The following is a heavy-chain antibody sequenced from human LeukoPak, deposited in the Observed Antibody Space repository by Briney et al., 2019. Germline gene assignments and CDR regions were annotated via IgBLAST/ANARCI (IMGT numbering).Heavy chain of an antibody. V-gene: IGHV3-23*01. CDR3: ARLGAVAGNKGYYYYYYMDV. CDR1: GFTFSSYG. CDR2: ISGNSGST. D-gene: IGHD6-19*01. Sequence: PGGSLRLSCAASGFTFSSYGMTWVRQAPGKGLEWVSTISGNSGSTNYADSVKGRFTISRDNSKNTLYLQMNSLRAEDTAVYYCARLGAVAGNKGYYYYYYMDVWGKGTTVTISS. J-gene: IGHJ6*03.